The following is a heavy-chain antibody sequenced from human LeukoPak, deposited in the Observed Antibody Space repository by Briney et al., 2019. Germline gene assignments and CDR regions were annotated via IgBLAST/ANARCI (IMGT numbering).Heavy chain of an antibody. J-gene: IGHJ4*02. V-gene: IGHV3-48*03. D-gene: IGHD2-15*01. CDR3: ARDLGCSGGSCYPSFDY. CDR1: GFTFTSYE. Sequence: GGSLRLSCVASGFTFTSYEMNWVRQAPGKGLEWVSYISSSGSTIYNTDSVKGRFTISRGNAKNSLYLQMNSLRAEDTAVYYCARDLGCSGGSCYPSFDYWGQGTLVTVSS. CDR2: ISSSGSTI.